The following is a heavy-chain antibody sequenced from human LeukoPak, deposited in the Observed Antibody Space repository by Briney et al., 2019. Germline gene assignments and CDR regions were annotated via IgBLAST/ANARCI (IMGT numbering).Heavy chain of an antibody. V-gene: IGHV4-59*01. CDR1: GGSISTYY. J-gene: IGHJ4*02. Sequence: SETLSLTCTVSGGSISTYYWSWIRQPPGKGLEWIGDIYNSGSTKYNPSLKSRVTISVDTSKNQFSLKLSSVTAADTAVYYCARDLRRYCSSTSCYVLDYWGQGTLVTVSS. CDR2: IYNSGST. D-gene: IGHD2-2*01. CDR3: ARDLRRYCSSTSCYVLDY.